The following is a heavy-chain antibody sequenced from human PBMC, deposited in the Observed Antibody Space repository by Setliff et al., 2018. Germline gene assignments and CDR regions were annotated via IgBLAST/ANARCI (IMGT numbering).Heavy chain of an antibody. D-gene: IGHD6-13*01. CDR1: GYTFTSYA. CDR2: INAGNGNT. J-gene: IGHJ3*02. Sequence: ASVKVSCKASGYTFTSYAMHWVRQAPGQRLEWMGWINAGNGNTNYAQKLQGRVTMTTDTSTSTAYMELRSLRSDDTAVYYCARAPAYSSTPGSYAFDIWGQGTMGTVSS. CDR3: ARAPAYSSTPGSYAFDI. V-gene: IGHV1-3*01.